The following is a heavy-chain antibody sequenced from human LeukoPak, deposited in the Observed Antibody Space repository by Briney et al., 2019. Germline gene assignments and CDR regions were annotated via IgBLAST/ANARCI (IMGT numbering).Heavy chain of an antibody. CDR3: LKPALQGAAFDV. V-gene: IGHV3-73*01. J-gene: IGHJ3*01. CDR1: GLTFSDSA. D-gene: IGHD4/OR15-4a*01. CDR2: IRSRAHNYAT. Sequence: GRSLRLSCAASGLTFSDSAMHWVRQASGKGLEWVGRIRSRAHNYATAYAESMKGRFIISRDDSKNMAYLQMDSLKTEDTAVYYCLKPALQGAAFDVWGQGTMVTVSP.